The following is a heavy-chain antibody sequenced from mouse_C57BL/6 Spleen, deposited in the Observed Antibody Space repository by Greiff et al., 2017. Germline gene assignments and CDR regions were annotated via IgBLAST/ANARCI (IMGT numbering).Heavy chain of an antibody. CDR3: TRGDYGYEAWFAY. J-gene: IGHJ3*01. Sequence: EVMLVESGAGLVKPGGSLKLSCAASGFTFSSYAMSWVRQTPEKRLEWVAYISSGGGYIYYADTVKGRFTISRDNARNTPYLQMSSLMSEDTAMYYCTRGDYGYEAWFAYWGQGTLVTVSA. V-gene: IGHV5-9-1*02. CDR1: GFTFSSYA. D-gene: IGHD2-2*01. CDR2: ISSGGGYI.